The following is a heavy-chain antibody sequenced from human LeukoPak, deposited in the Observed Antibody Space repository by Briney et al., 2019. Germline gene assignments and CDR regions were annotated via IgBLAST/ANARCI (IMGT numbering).Heavy chain of an antibody. CDR1: GFTFSNHG. V-gene: IGHV3-33*01. J-gene: IGHJ4*02. Sequence: GGSLRLSCAASGFTFSNHGMHWVRQTPGKGLEWVALIWYDGNKKYYADSVKGRFTISRDNSKNTLYLQMDSLRTEDTAFYYCARATESDYWGQGTLVTVSS. CDR3: ARATESDY. CDR2: IWYDGNKK.